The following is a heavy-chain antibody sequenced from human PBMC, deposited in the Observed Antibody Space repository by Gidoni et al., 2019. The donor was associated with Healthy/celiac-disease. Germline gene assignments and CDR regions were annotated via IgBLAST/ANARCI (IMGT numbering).Heavy chain of an antibody. CDR3: ARGPHYYDSSGYLDY. D-gene: IGHD3-22*01. Sequence: EVQLVGSGGGWLQPGGSLSISCAAPGFPFSSYEMNWVRQAPGKGLEWVSYISSSGSTIYYADSVKGRFTISRDNAKNSLYLQMNSLRAEDTAVYYCARGPHYYDSSGYLDYWGQGTLVTVSS. J-gene: IGHJ4*02. CDR1: GFPFSSYE. V-gene: IGHV3-48*03. CDR2: ISSSGSTI.